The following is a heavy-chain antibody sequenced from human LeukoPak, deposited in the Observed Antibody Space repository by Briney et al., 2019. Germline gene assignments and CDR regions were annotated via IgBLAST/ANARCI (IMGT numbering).Heavy chain of an antibody. CDR1: GGAFSKNS. J-gene: IGHJ6*02. CDR3: ARVKAVGVPVAIDAYFDYGMDV. D-gene: IGHD3-16*01. Sequence: ASVKVSCKVSGGAFSKNSISWVRQAPGQGLEWMGRTTPIVGVEHYAQKFQGRVTITADMSTSTAYMDLSSLRSDDTAVYYCARVKAVGVPVAIDAYFDYGMDVWGQGTTVIVSS. CDR2: TTPIVGVE. V-gene: IGHV1-69*02.